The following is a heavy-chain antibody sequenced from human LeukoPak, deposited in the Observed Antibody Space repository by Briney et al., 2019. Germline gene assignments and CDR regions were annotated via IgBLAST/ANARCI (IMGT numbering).Heavy chain of an antibody. CDR3: ARALRDGDYYYYYYGMDV. CDR1: GXTFDDYG. V-gene: IGHV3-20*04. D-gene: IGHD4-17*01. CDR2: INWNGGST. J-gene: IGHJ6*02. Sequence: GGSLRLSCAASGXTFDDYGMSWVRQAPGKGLEWVSGINWNGGSTGYADSVKGRFTISRDNAKNSLYLQMNSLRAEDTALYYCARALRDGDYYYYYYGMDVWGQGTTVTVSS.